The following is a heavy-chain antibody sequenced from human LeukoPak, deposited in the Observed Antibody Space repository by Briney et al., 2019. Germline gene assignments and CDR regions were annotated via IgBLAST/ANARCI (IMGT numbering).Heavy chain of an antibody. CDR2: ISSGGGTI. D-gene: IGHD3-22*01. V-gene: IGHV3-23*01. J-gene: IGHJ1*01. CDR1: GFTFSNFP. Sequence: PGGSLRLSCAASGFTFSNFPMSWVRQAPGKGLEWVSAISSGGGTILYADSVKGRLTISRDNSKNTLYLQMNSLTAEDTAVYYCAKGMIVSSQKQYFPHWGQGTLLTVSS. CDR3: AKGMIVSSQKQYFPH.